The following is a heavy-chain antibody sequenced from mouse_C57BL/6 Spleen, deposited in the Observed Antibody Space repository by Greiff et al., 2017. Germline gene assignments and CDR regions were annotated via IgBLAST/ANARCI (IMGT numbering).Heavy chain of an antibody. Sequence: VQLVESGAELVKPGASVKMSCKASGYTFTSYWITWVKQRPGQGLEWIGDIYPGSGSTNYNEKFKSKATLTVDTSSSTAYMQLSSLTSEDSAVYYCASGYYGSSPNPFAYWGQGTLVTVSA. J-gene: IGHJ3*01. CDR2: IYPGSGST. CDR3: ASGYYGSSPNPFAY. V-gene: IGHV1-55*01. D-gene: IGHD1-1*01. CDR1: GYTFTSYW.